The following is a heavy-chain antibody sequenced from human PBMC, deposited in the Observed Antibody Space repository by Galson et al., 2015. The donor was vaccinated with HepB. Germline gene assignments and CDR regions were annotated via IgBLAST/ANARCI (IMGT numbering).Heavy chain of an antibody. CDR3: AVDSGSYYGAFDI. V-gene: IGHV1-18*04. CDR1: GYTFTSYG. J-gene: IGHJ3*02. CDR2: ISAYNGNT. D-gene: IGHD1-26*01. Sequence: SVTVPCKASGYTFTSYGISWVRQAPGQGLEWMGWISAYNGNTNYAQKLQGRVTMTTDTSTSTAYMELRSLRSDDTAVYYCAVDSGSYYGAFDIWGQGTMVTVSS.